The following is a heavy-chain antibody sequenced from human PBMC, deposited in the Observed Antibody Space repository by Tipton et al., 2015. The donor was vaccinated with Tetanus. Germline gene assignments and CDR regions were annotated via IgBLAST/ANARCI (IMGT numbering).Heavy chain of an antibody. D-gene: IGHD2-21*01. CDR1: GFTFSAHT. Sequence: SLRLSSVASGFTFSAHTMHWVRQAPGKGLEWVSAISSSSSYIYYADSVKGRFVVSRDNAKNSLYLQMNTLRDDDTAVYYCARRGEARANWFDSWGQGTLVTVSS. CDR2: ISSSSSYI. J-gene: IGHJ5*01. CDR3: ARRGEARANWFDS. V-gene: IGHV3-21*01.